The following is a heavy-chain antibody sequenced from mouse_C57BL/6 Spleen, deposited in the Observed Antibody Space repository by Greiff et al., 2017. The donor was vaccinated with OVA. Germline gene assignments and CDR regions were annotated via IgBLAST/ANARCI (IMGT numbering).Heavy chain of an antibody. CDR1: GYTFTSYW. V-gene: IGHV1-50*01. CDR2: IDPSDSYT. Sequence: QVQLQQPGAELVKPGASVKLSCKASGYTFTSYWMQWVKQRPGQGLEWIGEIDPSDSYTNYNQKFKGKATLTVDTSSSTAYMQLSSLTSEDSAVYYCALITTDAMDYWGQGTSVTVSS. J-gene: IGHJ4*01. CDR3: ALITTDAMDY. D-gene: IGHD1-1*01.